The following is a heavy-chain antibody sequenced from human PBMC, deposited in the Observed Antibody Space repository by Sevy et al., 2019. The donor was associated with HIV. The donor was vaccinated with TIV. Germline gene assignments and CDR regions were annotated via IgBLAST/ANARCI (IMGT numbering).Heavy chain of an antibody. Sequence: GGSRRLSCAASGFTFSSYGMHWVRQVPGKGRGRVAFIRYDGSNNYYANSVKGRLTISRENSKNTRYLQMNSLRAEETAVYYCAKDPWGYCSSTSCPGWFDPWGQGTLVTVSS. CDR2: IRYDGSNN. J-gene: IGHJ5*02. CDR1: GFTFSSYG. D-gene: IGHD2-2*01. V-gene: IGHV3-30*02. CDR3: AKDPWGYCSSTSCPGWFDP.